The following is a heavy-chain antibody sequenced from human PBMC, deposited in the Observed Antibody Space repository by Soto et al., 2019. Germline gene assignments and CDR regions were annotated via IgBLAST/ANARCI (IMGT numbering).Heavy chain of an antibody. J-gene: IGHJ6*02. D-gene: IGHD1-26*01. V-gene: IGHV6-1*01. CDR2: TYYRSKWYD. CDR1: GDSVSSNSAA. CDR3: ARDPGGSYFYYYYGMDV. Sequence: SQTLSLTCAISGDSVSSNSAAWNWIRQSPSRGLEWLGRTYYRSKWYDDYAVSVKSRITINPDTSKNQFSLQLNSVTPEDTAVYYCARDPGGSYFYYYYGMDVWGQGTTVTVSS.